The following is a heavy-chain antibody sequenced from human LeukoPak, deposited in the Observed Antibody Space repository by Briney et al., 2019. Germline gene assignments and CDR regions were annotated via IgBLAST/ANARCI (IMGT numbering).Heavy chain of an antibody. J-gene: IGHJ5*02. D-gene: IGHD3-10*01. CDR1: GFTFSTYG. CDR3: APGGHVNWFDP. CDR2: ISGSGGST. Sequence: GGSLRLSCAASGFTFSTYGTSWVRQAPGKGLEWVSGISGSGGSTYYADSVKGRFTISRDNSKNTLYLQMNSLRAEDTAVYYCAPGGHVNWFDPWGQGTLVTVPS. V-gene: IGHV3-23*01.